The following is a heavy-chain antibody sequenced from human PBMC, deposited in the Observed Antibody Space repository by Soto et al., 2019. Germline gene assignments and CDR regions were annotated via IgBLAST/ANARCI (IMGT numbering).Heavy chain of an antibody. CDR1: GFSLSTSGVG. D-gene: IGHD4-17*01. CDR3: AHTPSYSGAYEANWFEP. V-gene: IGHV2-5*02. CDR2: IYWDDDK. J-gene: IGHJ5*02. Sequence: QITLKESGPTLVKPTQTLTLTCTFSGFSLSTSGVGVGWIRQPPGKALEWLALIYWDDDKRYSPSLKSRLTSTKAPPKNQVVLTRTHMDPVDTATYYCAHTPSYSGAYEANWFEPWGQGTLVTVSS.